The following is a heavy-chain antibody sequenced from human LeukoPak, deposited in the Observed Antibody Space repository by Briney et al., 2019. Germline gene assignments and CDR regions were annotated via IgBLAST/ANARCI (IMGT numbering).Heavy chain of an antibody. CDR1: GDSTSSFY. CDR3: AIGAASSGWHKFDY. CDR2: FYNSGNI. V-gene: IGHV4-4*07. D-gene: IGHD6-19*01. Sequence: ASETLSLTCIVSGDSTSSFYWNWIRQSAGKGLEWIGRFYNSGNIKYNPSLKSRVTMSVDTSQKQFSLKLSSVTAADTAVYYCAIGAASSGWHKFDYWGQGTLVTVS. J-gene: IGHJ4*02.